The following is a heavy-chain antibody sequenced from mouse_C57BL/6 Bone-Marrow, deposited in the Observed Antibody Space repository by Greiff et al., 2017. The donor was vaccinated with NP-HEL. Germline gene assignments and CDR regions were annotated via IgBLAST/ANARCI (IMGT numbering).Heavy chain of an antibody. CDR3: AREDYYGRPYDFDY. J-gene: IGHJ2*01. Sequence: QVQLQQSGPELVKPGASVKISCKASGYAFSSSWMNWVKQRPGKGLEWIGRIYPGDGDTNYNGKFKGKATLTADKSSSTAYMQLSSLTSEDSAVYFCAREDYYGRPYDFDYWGQGTTLTVSS. D-gene: IGHD1-1*01. V-gene: IGHV1-82*01. CDR1: GYAFSSSW. CDR2: IYPGDGDT.